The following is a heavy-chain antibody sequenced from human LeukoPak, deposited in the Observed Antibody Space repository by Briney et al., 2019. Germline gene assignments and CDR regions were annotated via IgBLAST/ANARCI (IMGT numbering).Heavy chain of an antibody. V-gene: IGHV4-61*01. Sequence: PSETLSLTCTVSGGSVSGGSYYWSWLRQPPGKGLEWIGYIYYSGGTNYNPSLKSRATISSDTSKNQFSLKLSSVTTADTAVYYCARVVWGSDSSWYIDYWGQGNLVTVSS. CDR2: IYYSGGT. CDR1: GGSVSGGSYY. J-gene: IGHJ4*02. D-gene: IGHD3-16*02. CDR3: ARVVWGSDSSWYIDY.